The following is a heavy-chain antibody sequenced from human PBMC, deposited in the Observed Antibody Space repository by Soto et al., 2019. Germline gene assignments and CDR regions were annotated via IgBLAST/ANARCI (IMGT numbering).Heavy chain of an antibody. CDR3: AREDYNWNDYYYYGMDV. Sequence: QVGLVQSGAEVRKPGASVKVSCKASRNSFIDYYIHWVRQAPGQGLEWMGWIKSNSGGTKYAQRFQGRVTMTRATSISTLYMELSRLKSDDTAVYYCAREDYNWNDYYYYGMDVWGQGTTVIVSS. J-gene: IGHJ6*02. D-gene: IGHD1-1*01. V-gene: IGHV1-2*02. CDR1: RNSFIDYY. CDR2: IKSNSGGT.